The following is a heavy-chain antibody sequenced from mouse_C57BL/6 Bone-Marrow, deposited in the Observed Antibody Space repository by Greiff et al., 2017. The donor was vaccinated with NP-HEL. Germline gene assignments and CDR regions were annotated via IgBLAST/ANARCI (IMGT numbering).Heavy chain of an antibody. Sequence: QVQLMQPGAELVKPGASVKLSCTASGYTFTSYWMPWVQQRPGRGLEWIGRIDPNSGGTKYNEKFKSKATLTVDNPPSTAYLQLSSLTSEDSAVYYCAREERVEDAMDYWGQGTTGTVAS. CDR2: IDPNSGGT. CDR1: GYTFTSYW. V-gene: IGHV1-72*01. J-gene: IGHJ4*01. D-gene: IGHD1-1*01. CDR3: AREERVEDAMDY.